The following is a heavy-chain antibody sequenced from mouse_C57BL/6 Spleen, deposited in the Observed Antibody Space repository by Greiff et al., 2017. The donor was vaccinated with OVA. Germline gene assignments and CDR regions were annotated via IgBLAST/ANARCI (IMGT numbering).Heavy chain of an antibody. CDR1: GYTFTDYY. CDR2: INPNNGGT. D-gene: IGHD1-1*01. Sequence: VQLQQSGPELVKPGASVKISCKASGYTFTDYYMNWVKQSHGKSLEWIGDINPNNGGTSYNQKFKGKATLTVDKSSSTAYMELRSLTSEDSAVYYCAGIYYYGSSYGYFDVWGTGTTVTVSS. CDR3: AGIYYYGSSYGYFDV. J-gene: IGHJ1*03. V-gene: IGHV1-26*01.